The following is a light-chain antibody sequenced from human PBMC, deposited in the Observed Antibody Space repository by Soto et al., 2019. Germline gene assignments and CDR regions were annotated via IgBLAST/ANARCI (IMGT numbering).Light chain of an antibody. CDR1: QYIKSR. V-gene: IGKV3-11*01. CDR2: QTS. CDR3: LQRQSWPRT. J-gene: IGKJ1*01. Sequence: LSQAPTPRFSFRAYRFPLSWRASQYIKSRLAWYQHRPGQAPRRLIYQTSSRDAGIPARFSASGTGTEFTLTISDVQPEDFAVYYCLQRQSWPRTFGQGTKVDIK.